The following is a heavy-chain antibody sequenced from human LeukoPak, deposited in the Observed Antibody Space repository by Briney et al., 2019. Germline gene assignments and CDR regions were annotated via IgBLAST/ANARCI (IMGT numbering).Heavy chain of an antibody. CDR1: GFTFSSYA. J-gene: IGHJ4*02. D-gene: IGHD4-17*01. CDR3: AKDGSPDYGDYWGYYFDY. CDR2: ISGSGGST. V-gene: IGHV3-23*01. Sequence: PGGSLRLSRAASGFTFSSYAMSWVRQAPGKGLEWVSAISGSGGSTYYADSVKGRFTISRDNSKNTLYLQMNSLRAEDTAVYYCAKDGSPDYGDYWGYYFDYWGQGTLVTVSS.